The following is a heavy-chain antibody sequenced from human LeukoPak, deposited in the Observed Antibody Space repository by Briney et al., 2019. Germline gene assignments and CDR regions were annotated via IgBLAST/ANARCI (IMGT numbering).Heavy chain of an antibody. J-gene: IGHJ4*02. V-gene: IGHV4-59*01. Sequence: SETLSLTCTVSGGSISSYYWSWIRQPPGKGLEWIGYIYYSGSTNYNPSLKSRVTISVDTSKNQFSLKLSSVTAADTAVYYCARKRYDWYQLERAFDYWGQGTLVTVSS. CDR1: GGSISSYY. CDR2: IYYSGST. CDR3: ARKRYDWYQLERAFDY. D-gene: IGHD2-2*01.